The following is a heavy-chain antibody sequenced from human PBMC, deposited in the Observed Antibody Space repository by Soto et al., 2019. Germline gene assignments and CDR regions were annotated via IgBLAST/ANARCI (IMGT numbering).Heavy chain of an antibody. D-gene: IGHD2-2*01. CDR1: GGSISSYY. V-gene: IGHV4-59*01. CDR2: IYYSGST. CDR3: ARAPGYCISTSCYGWWSEYNWFDP. J-gene: IGHJ5*02. Sequence: PSETLSLTCTVSGGSISSYYWSWIRQPPGKGLEWIGYIYYSGSTNYNPSLKGRVTISVDTSKNQFSLKLSSVTAADTAVYYCARAPGYCISTSCYGWWSEYNWFDPWGQGTLVTVSS.